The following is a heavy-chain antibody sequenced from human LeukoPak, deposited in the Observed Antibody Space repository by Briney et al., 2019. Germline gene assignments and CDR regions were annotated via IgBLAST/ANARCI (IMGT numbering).Heavy chain of an antibody. J-gene: IGHJ4*02. D-gene: IGHD5-18*01. V-gene: IGHV1-69*13. Sequence: SAKVSCKASGGTFSSYAISWVRQAPGQGLEWMGGIIPIFGTANYAQKFQGRVTITADESTSTAYMELSSLRSEDTAAYYCARDVDTAMVCWGQGTLVTVSS. CDR2: IIPIFGTA. CDR1: GGTFSSYA. CDR3: ARDVDTAMVC.